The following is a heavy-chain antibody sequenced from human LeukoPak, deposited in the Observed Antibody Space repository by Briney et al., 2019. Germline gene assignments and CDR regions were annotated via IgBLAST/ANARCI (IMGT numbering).Heavy chain of an antibody. Sequence: PGGSLRLSCAASGFTFSSYSMNWVRQAPGKGLEWVSYISSSSSTIYYADSVKGRFTISRDNAKNSLYLQMNSLRDEDTAVYYCARWGPDTYYYDSSGYPRGVYWGQGTLVTVSS. CDR1: GFTFSSYS. J-gene: IGHJ4*02. CDR2: ISSSSSTI. CDR3: ARWGPDTYYYDSSGYPRGVY. V-gene: IGHV3-48*02. D-gene: IGHD3-22*01.